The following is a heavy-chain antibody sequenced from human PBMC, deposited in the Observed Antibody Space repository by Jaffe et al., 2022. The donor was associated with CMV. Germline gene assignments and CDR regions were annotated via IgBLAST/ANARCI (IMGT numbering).Heavy chain of an antibody. Sequence: QVQLVESGGGLVKPGGSLRLSCAASGFTFSDNYMIWIRQAPGQGLEWVSFITSSGQTTYYADSVKGRFTISRDNAKNSLYLQMNSLSAEDTAVYYCARMNMGYYYGMDVWGQGTTVTVSS. CDR1: GFTFSDNY. V-gene: IGHV3-11*01. CDR3: ARMNMGYYYGMDV. D-gene: IGHD3-10*01. CDR2: ITSSGQTT. J-gene: IGHJ6*02.